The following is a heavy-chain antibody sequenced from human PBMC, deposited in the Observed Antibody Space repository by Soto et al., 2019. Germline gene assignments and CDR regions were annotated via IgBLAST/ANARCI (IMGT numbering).Heavy chain of an antibody. J-gene: IGHJ5*02. V-gene: IGHV4-4*07. CDR2: IYANGNI. CDR3: ARGAGPPWFDP. Sequence: SETLSLTCTVSGGSISSYYWSWIRQPAGKGLEWIGRIYANGNIDYNPSLKSRVTVSIDTSKNQFSLKVTSVTAEDTAVYYCARGAGPPWFDPWGQGTLVTVPS. CDR1: GGSISSYY.